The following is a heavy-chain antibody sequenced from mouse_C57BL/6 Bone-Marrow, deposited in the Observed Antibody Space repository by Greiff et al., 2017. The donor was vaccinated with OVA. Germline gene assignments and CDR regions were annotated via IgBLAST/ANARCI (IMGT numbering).Heavy chain of an antibody. V-gene: IGHV1-72*01. D-gene: IGHD2-3*01. CDR2: IDPNSGGT. J-gene: IGHJ3*01. CDR1: GYTFTSYW. Sequence: QVQLQQPGAELVKPGASVKLSCKASGYTFTSYWMHWVKQRPGRGLEWIGRIDPNSGGTKYNEKFKSKATLTVDKPSSTAYTQLSSLTSEDSAVYYCARSGGYYPFAYWGQGTLVTVSA. CDR3: ARSGGYYPFAY.